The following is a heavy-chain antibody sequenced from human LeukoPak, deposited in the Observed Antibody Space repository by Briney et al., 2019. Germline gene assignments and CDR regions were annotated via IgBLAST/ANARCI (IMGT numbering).Heavy chain of an antibody. Sequence: ASVKVSCKASGYTFTSYYMHWVRQAPGQGLEWMGIINPSGGSTSYAQKFQGRVTMFRDTSTSTVYMELSSLRSEDTAVYYCARGVPLYSSGSIYFDYWGQGTLVTVSS. CDR2: INPSGGST. V-gene: IGHV1-46*01. J-gene: IGHJ4*02. CDR3: ARGVPLYSSGSIYFDY. D-gene: IGHD6-19*01. CDR1: GYTFTSYY.